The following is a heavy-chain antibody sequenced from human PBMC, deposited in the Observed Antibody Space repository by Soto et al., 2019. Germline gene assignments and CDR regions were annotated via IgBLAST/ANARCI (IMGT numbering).Heavy chain of an antibody. D-gene: IGHD3-3*02. CDR2: IDPNSGGT. J-gene: IGHJ6*03. CDR3: AREYRDHFWSGVAGQFDYYYYYYMDV. V-gene: IGHV1-2*04. Sequence: GASVTVSCAACGDGFTGYYRHWVRQAPGQGLEWMGWIDPNSGGTNYAQKFQGWVTMTRDTSISTAYMELSRLRSDDTAVYYCAREYRDHFWSGVAGQFDYYYYYYMDVWGKGTTVTVSS. CDR1: GDGFTGYY.